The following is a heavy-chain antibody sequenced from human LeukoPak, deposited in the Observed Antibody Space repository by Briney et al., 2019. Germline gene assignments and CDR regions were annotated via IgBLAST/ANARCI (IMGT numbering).Heavy chain of an antibody. D-gene: IGHD1-14*01. CDR3: AKVSGGGLYYDGMDV. CDR2: IGGSGGTT. V-gene: IGHV3-23*01. Sequence: GGSLRLSCAASGFTFNNYAMNWVRQAPGKGLEWVSVIGGSGGTTYYADSVKGRFTISRDSSKNTLYLQMNSLRAEDTAVYYCAKVSGGGLYYDGMDVWGQGTTVTVSS. CDR1: GFTFNNYA. J-gene: IGHJ6*02.